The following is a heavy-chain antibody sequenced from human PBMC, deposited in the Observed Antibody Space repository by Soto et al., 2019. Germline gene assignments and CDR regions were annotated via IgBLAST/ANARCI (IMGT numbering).Heavy chain of an antibody. D-gene: IGHD1-20*01. CDR1: GYTFTSYD. CDR3: ARDRPGIKTYEAFDI. V-gene: IGHV1-8*01. CDR2: MSPNTGTI. J-gene: IGHJ3*02. Sequence: SVKVSCKASGYTFTSYDINWVRQATGQGPEWMGWMSPNTGTIVYAQKFQGRVTMTRNTSTSTAYMTLSSLRSEDTAVYYCARDRPGIKTYEAFDIWGQGTTVTVSS.